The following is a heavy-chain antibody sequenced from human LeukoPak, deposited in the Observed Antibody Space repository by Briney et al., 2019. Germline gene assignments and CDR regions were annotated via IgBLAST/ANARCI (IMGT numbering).Heavy chain of an antibody. CDR3: ARAGIQKPFDY. D-gene: IGHD5-18*01. J-gene: IGHJ4*02. CDR1: GFTLSRNV. Sequence: GGSLRLSCAASGFTLSRNVVHWVRQAPGKGLEWVAVISYDGSNKYYADSVKGRFTISRDSSKNTLYLQMHSLRAEDTAVYYCARAGIQKPFDYWGQGTLVTVSS. CDR2: ISYDGSNK. V-gene: IGHV3-30-3*01.